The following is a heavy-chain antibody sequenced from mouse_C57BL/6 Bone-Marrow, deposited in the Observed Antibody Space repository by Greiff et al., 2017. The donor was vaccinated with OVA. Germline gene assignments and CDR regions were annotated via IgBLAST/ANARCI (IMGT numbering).Heavy chain of an antibody. D-gene: IGHD1-1*01. V-gene: IGHV1-55*01. CDR2: IYPGSGST. Sequence: QVQLQQPGAELVKPGASVKMSCKASGYTFTSYWITWVKPRTGQGLEWIGDIYPGSGSTNYNEKFKSKATLTVDTSSSKAYMQLSSLTSEDSAVYYCAKGSYYYGSSYWYFYVWGTGTTVTVSS. CDR3: AKGSYYYGSSYWYFYV. J-gene: IGHJ1*03. CDR1: GYTFTSYW.